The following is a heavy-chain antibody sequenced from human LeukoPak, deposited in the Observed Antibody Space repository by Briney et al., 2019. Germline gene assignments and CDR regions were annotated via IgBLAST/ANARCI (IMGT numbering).Heavy chain of an antibody. CDR1: GFTVSGNY. CDR2: IYSGGTT. D-gene: IGHD3-10*01. CDR3: ARGGDYASGTFYC. J-gene: IGHJ4*02. V-gene: IGHV3-53*01. Sequence: TGGSLRLSCAASGFTVSGNYMSWVRQAPGKGLEWVSVIYSGGTTYYVDSVKGRFTISRDNSKNTLYLQMNSLRAEDTAVYYCARGGDYASGTFYCWGQGTLVTVSS.